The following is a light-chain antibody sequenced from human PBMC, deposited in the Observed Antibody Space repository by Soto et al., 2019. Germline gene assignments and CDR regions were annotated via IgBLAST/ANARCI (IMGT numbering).Light chain of an antibody. CDR3: QLSYSTPRA. CDR1: QSISSY. CDR2: AAS. Sequence: DIQMTQSPSSLSASVGDRVTITCRASQSISSYLNWYQQKPGKAPKLLIYAASSLQSGVPSRFSGSGSGTDFTLTIGSLQPEDFATYYCQLSYSTPRAFGQGTKVEIK. V-gene: IGKV1-39*01. J-gene: IGKJ1*01.